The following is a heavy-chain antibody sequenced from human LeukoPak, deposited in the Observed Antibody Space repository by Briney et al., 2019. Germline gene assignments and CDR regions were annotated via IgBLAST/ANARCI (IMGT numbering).Heavy chain of an antibody. V-gene: IGHV3-7*01. CDR3: ARGTTYYDYVWGSYRSNWFDP. CDR1: GFTFSSYW. D-gene: IGHD3-16*02. J-gene: IGHJ5*02. CDR2: IKQDGSEK. Sequence: GGSLRLSCAASGFTFSSYWMSWVRQAPGKGLEWVANIKQDGSEKYYVDSVKGRFTISRDNAKNSLYLQMNSLRAEDTAVYYCARGTTYYDYVWGSYRSNWFDPWGQGTLVTVSS.